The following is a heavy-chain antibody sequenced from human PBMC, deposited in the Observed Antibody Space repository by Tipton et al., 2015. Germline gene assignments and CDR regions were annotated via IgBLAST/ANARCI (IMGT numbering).Heavy chain of an antibody. Sequence: QLVQSGGGLVQPGRSLRLSCAASGFTFSTYNMNWVRQAPGKGLEWVSSISSSSTYIYYADSVKGRFTISRDNAKNSLYLQMNSLRAEDTAVYYCARYPYGDFGYLDLWGRGTLVTVSS. CDR3: ARYPYGDFGYLDL. J-gene: IGHJ2*01. CDR2: ISSSSTYI. V-gene: IGHV3-21*01. CDR1: GFTFSTYN. D-gene: IGHD4-17*01.